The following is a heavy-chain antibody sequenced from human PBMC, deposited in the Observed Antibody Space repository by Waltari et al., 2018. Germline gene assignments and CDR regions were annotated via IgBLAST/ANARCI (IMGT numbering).Heavy chain of an antibody. CDR1: GFTFSGYA. Sequence: EVQLLESGGGLVQPGGSLRLSCAASGFTFSGYAMTWVLKATGKGLEWVSAISGSGGSTYYADSVKGRFTISRDNSKNTLYLQMNSLRAEDTAVYYCANDYGDYYYYYGMDVWGQGTTVTVSS. V-gene: IGHV3-23*01. CDR3: ANDYGDYYYYYGMDV. CDR2: ISGSGGST. D-gene: IGHD4-17*01. J-gene: IGHJ6*02.